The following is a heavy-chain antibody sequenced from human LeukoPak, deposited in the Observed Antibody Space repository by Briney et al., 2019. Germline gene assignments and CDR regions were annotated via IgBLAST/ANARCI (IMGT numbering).Heavy chain of an antibody. V-gene: IGHV4-59*12. CDR3: ARTLGGLPLGELSPYYFDY. Sequence: PSETLSLTCTVSGGSISSYYWSWIRQPPGKGLEWIGYIYYSGSTYYNPSLKSRVTISVDTSKNQFSLKLSSVTAADTAVYYCARTLGGLPLGELSPYYFDYWGQGTLVTVSS. CDR2: IYYSGST. CDR1: GGSISSYY. D-gene: IGHD3-16*02. J-gene: IGHJ4*02.